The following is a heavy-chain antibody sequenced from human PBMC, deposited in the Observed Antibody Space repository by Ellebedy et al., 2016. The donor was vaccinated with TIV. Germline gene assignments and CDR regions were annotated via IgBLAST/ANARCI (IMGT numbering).Heavy chain of an antibody. Sequence: PGGSLRLSCAASGFTLSDHYMDWVRHAPGKGLEWVGRTRNKARSYTTVYAASVKGRFTISRDESKNSLYLQMNSLKTEETAVYYCARGVEGAISDYWGQGTLVTVSS. CDR2: TRNKARSYTT. J-gene: IGHJ4*02. CDR3: ARGVEGAISDY. CDR1: GFTLSDHY. V-gene: IGHV3-72*01. D-gene: IGHD1-26*01.